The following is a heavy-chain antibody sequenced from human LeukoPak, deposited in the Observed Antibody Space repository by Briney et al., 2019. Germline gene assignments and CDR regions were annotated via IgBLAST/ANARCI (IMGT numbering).Heavy chain of an antibody. CDR3: ASQSSGSSTRAPDF. D-gene: IGHD1-26*01. CDR2: ISASSRTT. J-gene: IGHJ4*02. V-gene: IGHV3-48*04. Sequence: GGSLRLSCETSGVIFSSLSLNWVRQPPGKGLEWLSYISASSRTTSYADSVKGRFIVSRDNAKNSLFLQMDSLRADDTALYYCASQSSGSSTRAPDFWGQGTVVTVSS. CDR1: GVIFSSLS.